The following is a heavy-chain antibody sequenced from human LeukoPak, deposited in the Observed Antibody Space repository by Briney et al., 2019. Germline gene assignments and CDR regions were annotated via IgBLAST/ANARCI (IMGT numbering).Heavy chain of an antibody. Sequence: GGSLRLSCAASGFTFSSYEMNWVHQAPGKGLEWISYISSSGTTIYYADSVKGRFTISRDNAKNSLYLQMNSLRAEDTAVYYCARDSGYSGSYYDFDYWGQGTLVTVSS. V-gene: IGHV3-48*03. CDR2: ISSSGTTI. CDR3: ARDSGYSGSYYDFDY. D-gene: IGHD1-26*01. J-gene: IGHJ4*02. CDR1: GFTFSSYE.